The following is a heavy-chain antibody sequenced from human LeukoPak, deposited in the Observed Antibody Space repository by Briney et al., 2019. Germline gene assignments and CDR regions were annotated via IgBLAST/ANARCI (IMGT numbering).Heavy chain of an antibody. V-gene: IGHV3-23*01. D-gene: IGHD4-17*01. J-gene: IGHJ4*02. Sequence: GGSLRLSCAASGFTFSSNAMSWVRQAPGRGLEWVSAISGSGGSTYHAEPVEGRFTISRDNSKNTLYLQMNSLRAEDTAVYYCAKYRDYGRHLDYWGQGTLVTVSS. CDR3: AKYRDYGRHLDY. CDR2: ISGSGGST. CDR1: GFTFSSNA.